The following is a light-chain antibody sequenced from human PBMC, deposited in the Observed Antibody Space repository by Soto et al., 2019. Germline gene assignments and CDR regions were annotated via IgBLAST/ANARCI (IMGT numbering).Light chain of an antibody. CDR3: QQYYSYSRT. J-gene: IGKJ1*01. V-gene: IGKV1-5*01. CDR2: DVS. CDR1: QTVSSW. Sequence: DIQMTQSPSTLSASVGDIVTITCRASQTVSSWLAWYQQKPGKAPKLLIYDVSSLESGVPSRFSGSGSGTEFTLTISSLQPDDFATYYCQQYYSYSRTFGQGTKVEVK.